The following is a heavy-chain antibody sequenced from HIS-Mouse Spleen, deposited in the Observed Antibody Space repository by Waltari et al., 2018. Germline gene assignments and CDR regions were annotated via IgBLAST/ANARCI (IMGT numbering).Heavy chain of an antibody. CDR2: ISYDGSNK. D-gene: IGHD6-19*01. Sequence: QVQLVESGGGVVKPGRSLRRSCAASGFTFSSYGIPWVRQAPVKGLEWVAVISYDGSNKYYADSVKGRFTISRDNSKNTLYLQMNSLRAEDTAVYYCAKASSGWLDYWGQGTLVTVSS. CDR3: AKASSGWLDY. CDR1: GFTFSSYG. V-gene: IGHV3-30*18. J-gene: IGHJ4*02.